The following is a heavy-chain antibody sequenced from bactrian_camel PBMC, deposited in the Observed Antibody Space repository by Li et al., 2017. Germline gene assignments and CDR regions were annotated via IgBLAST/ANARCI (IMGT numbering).Heavy chain of an antibody. CDR1: EFTYNGYC. V-gene: IGHV3S31*01. CDR2: ISPGGTKT. CDR3: AADYLYTLGYCGRLFADGVDYDASEDFRT. Sequence: QLVESGGGSVQAGGSLRLSCAASEFTYNGYCMGWFRQAPGKERERVATISPGGTKTYYADSVKGRFTISRDNAKSTLDLQMNSLKPEDTAMYYCAADYLYTLGYCGRLFADGVDYDASEDFRTWGRGTQVTVS. J-gene: IGHJ6*01. D-gene: IGHD4*01.